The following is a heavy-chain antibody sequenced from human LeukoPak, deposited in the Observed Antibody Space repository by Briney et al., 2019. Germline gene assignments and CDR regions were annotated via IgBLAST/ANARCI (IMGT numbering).Heavy chain of an antibody. J-gene: IGHJ4*02. CDR1: GLFFRNFV. V-gene: IGHV3-23*01. CDR2: IGGSDGTT. CDR3: ANGAWRTFCDN. D-gene: IGHD2/OR15-2a*01. Sequence: GESLRLACTASGLFFRNFVMTWVRQPPGKGMGWQPCIGGSDGTTDYAGSVKHRFPLSKGKSRNTLYLQMNFLRVEDMAIYYCANGAWRTFCDNWGQGVCVTVAS.